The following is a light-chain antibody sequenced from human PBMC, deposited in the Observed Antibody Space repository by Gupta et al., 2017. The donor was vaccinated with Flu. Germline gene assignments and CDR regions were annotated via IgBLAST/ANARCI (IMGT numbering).Light chain of an antibody. V-gene: IGKV1-5*03. CDR1: SW. J-gene: IGKJ4*01. CDR2: MAS. CDR3: QQYSAYPLT. Sequence: SWLAWYQQKPGEAPKFLIYMASSLQSGVPSRFSGSGFGTEFTLTISSLQPDDSATYYCQQYSAYPLTFGGGTKVEIQ.